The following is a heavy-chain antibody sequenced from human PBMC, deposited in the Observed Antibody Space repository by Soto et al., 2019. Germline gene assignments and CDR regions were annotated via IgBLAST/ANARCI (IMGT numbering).Heavy chain of an antibody. Sequence: QVQLQQSGPGLVKPSGTLSLTCVVYGDSISSNVWWSWVRQPPGKGLEWIGEVYHNGLTNYNSSLRIRVTMSVDTSKNQFSLKLTSVTAADTVIYYCARDPALPGETDRFDYWGQVILGTVSS. CDR1: GDSISSNVW. D-gene: IGHD2-21*01. J-gene: IGHJ4*02. V-gene: IGHV4-4*02. CDR2: VYHNGLT. CDR3: ARDPALPGETDRFDY.